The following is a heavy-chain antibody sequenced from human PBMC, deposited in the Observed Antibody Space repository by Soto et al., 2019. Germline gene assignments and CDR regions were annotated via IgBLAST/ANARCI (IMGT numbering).Heavy chain of an antibody. Sequence: GGSLRLSCAASGFTFSSYAMHWVRQAPGKGLEWVAVISYDGSNKYYADSVKGRFTISRDNSKNTLYLQMNSLRAEDTAVYYCARAARAAAGIRNWFDPWGQGTLVTVSS. J-gene: IGHJ5*02. CDR2: ISYDGSNK. CDR1: GFTFSSYA. D-gene: IGHD6-13*01. CDR3: ARAARAAAGIRNWFDP. V-gene: IGHV3-30-3*01.